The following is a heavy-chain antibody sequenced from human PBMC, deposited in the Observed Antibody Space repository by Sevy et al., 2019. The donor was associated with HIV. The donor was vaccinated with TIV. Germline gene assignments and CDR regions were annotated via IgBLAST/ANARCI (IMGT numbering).Heavy chain of an antibody. CDR2: INSHGTIT. CDR3: ARGQLLQFLEWPSYSLDV. Sequence: GGSLRLSCAASGFTFSSHWMFWVRQAPGKGLMWVSHINSHGTITNYADSVKGRFAISRDNAKNTVYLRMDSLRAEDTAVYYCARGQLLQFLEWPSYSLDVWGQGTPVTVSS. D-gene: IGHD3-3*01. V-gene: IGHV3-74*01. J-gene: IGHJ6*02. CDR1: GFTFSSHW.